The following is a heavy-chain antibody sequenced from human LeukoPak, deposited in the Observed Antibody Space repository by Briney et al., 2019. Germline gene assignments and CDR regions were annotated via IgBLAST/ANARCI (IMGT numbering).Heavy chain of an antibody. CDR2: ISGSGGST. CDR1: GFTFSSYA. Sequence: GGSLRLSCAASGFTFSSYAMSWVRQAPGKGLEWVSAISGSGGSTYYADSVKGRFTISRDNSKNTLYLQMNSLRAEDTAVYYCAKDGVIVGATSGFDYWGQGTLVTVSS. D-gene: IGHD1-26*01. J-gene: IGHJ4*02. CDR3: AKDGVIVGATSGFDY. V-gene: IGHV3-23*01.